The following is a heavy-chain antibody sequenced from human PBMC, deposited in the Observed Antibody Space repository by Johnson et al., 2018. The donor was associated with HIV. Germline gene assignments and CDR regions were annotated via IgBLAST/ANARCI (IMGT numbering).Heavy chain of an antibody. CDR2: ISSNGGST. CDR1: GFTFSSYA. J-gene: IGHJ3*02. V-gene: IGHV3-64*01. Sequence: EVHSVESGGGLVQPGGSLRLSCPASGFTFSSYAMHWVRQAPGKGLEYVSAISSNGGSTYYANSVKGRFTISRDNSKNTLYLQMGSLRAEDMAVYYCAREGGGHDYGDGDAFDIWGQGTMVTVSS. D-gene: IGHD4-17*01. CDR3: AREGGGHDYGDGDAFDI.